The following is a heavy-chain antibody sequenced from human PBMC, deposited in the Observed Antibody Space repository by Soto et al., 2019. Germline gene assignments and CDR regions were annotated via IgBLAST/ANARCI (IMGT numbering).Heavy chain of an antibody. V-gene: IGHV1-3*01. J-gene: IGHJ4*02. CDR3: ARGGSSGPKRTFDY. D-gene: IGHD3-22*01. Sequence: ASVKVSCTASGYTFTSYAMHWVRQAPGQRLEWMGWINAGNGNTKYSQKFQGRVTITRDTSANTAYMELSSLRSEDTAVYYCARGGSSGPKRTFDYWGQGTLVTVSS. CDR2: INAGNGNT. CDR1: GYTFTSYA.